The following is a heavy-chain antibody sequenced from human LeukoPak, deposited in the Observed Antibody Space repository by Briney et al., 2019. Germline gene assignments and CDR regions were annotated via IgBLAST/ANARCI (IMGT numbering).Heavy chain of an antibody. CDR3: ARRRAGTSAFHI. CDR2: IYYSGNT. D-gene: IGHD6-19*01. J-gene: IGHJ3*02. Sequence: SETLSLTCTVSGYSINNGYYWGWIRQPPGKGLEWIGTIYYSGNTYYNPSLRSRVTMSVDTSKNHFSLKLSSVTAADTAVYYCARRRAGTSAFHIWGQGTMVTVSS. CDR1: GYSINNGYY. V-gene: IGHV4-38-2*02.